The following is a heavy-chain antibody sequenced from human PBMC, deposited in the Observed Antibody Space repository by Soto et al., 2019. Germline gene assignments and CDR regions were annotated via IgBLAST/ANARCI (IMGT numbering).Heavy chain of an antibody. V-gene: IGHV1-69*01. Sequence: QVQLVQSGAEVKKPGASVKVSCKASGYTFTGYYMHWVRQAPGQGLEWMGWIIPIFGTANYAQKFQGRVTITADESTSTAYMELSSLRSEDTAVYYCARGRIPPNFYFDYWGQGTLVTVSS. CDR3: ARGRIPPNFYFDY. CDR2: IIPIFGTA. CDR1: GYTFTGYY. D-gene: IGHD1-7*01. J-gene: IGHJ4*02.